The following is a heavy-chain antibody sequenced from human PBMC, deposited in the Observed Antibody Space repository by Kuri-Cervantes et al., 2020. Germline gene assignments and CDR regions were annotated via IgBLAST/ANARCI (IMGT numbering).Heavy chain of an antibody. V-gene: IGHV3-11*04. CDR1: GYSFTSYW. D-gene: IGHD2-8*01. CDR3: ARGGSCTNGVCYRYYYGMDV. J-gene: IGHJ6*02. CDR2: ISSSGSTI. Sequence: SCKGSGYSFTSYWIGWVRQMPGKGLEWVSYISSSGSTIYYADSVKGRFTISRDNAKNSLYLQMNSLRAEDTAVYYCARGGSCTNGVCYRYYYGMDVWGQGTTVTVSS.